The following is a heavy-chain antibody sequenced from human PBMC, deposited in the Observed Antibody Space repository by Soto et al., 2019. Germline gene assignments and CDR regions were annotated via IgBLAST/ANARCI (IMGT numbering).Heavy chain of an antibody. J-gene: IGHJ4*02. CDR2: IYYSGST. D-gene: IGHD6-19*01. CDR1: GGSITSYH. CDR3: ARSGSGRGWL. V-gene: IGHV4-59*01. Sequence: SSTLSLTCVVSGGSITSYHWSWIRQFPGKGLEWIGYIYYSGSTKYNPSLKSRVTISVDTSKNQFSLKLISMTAADTAVYYCARSGSGRGWLGGQGTLVTVSS.